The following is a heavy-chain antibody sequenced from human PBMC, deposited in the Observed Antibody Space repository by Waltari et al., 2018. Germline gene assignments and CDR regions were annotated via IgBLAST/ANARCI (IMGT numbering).Heavy chain of an antibody. CDR2: INHSGST. J-gene: IGHJ5*02. Sequence: QVQLQQWGAGLLKPSATLSLTCAVYGGSFSGYYWSWIRQPPGKGLEWIGEINHSGSTNYNPYLKSRVTISVDTSKNQFSLKLSSVTAADTAVYYCARGRVPLYSYGRRNWFDPWGQGTLVTVSS. V-gene: IGHV4-34*01. CDR3: ARGRVPLYSYGRRNWFDP. CDR1: GGSFSGYY. D-gene: IGHD5-18*01.